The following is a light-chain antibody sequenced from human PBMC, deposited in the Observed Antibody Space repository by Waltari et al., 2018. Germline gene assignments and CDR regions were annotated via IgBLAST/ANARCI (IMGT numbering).Light chain of an antibody. CDR3: QQYNNWRT. CDR2: GAS. Sequence: EVLMTQSPATLSVSPAERATLSCRASQSISRNLAWYQQKPGQAPRLLIYGASTRAPGIPARFSGSGSGTEFTLSISSLQSEDFAVYYCQQYNNWRTFGQGTKLEIK. V-gene: IGKV3-15*01. J-gene: IGKJ2*01. CDR1: QSISRN.